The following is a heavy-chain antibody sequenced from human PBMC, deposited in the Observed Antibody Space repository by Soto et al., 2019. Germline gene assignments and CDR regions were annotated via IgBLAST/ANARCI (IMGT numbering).Heavy chain of an antibody. J-gene: IGHJ6*02. Sequence: SETLSLTCTVTGGSISSSSYYWGWIRQPPGKGLEWIGSIYYSGSTYYNPSLKSRVTISVDTSKNQFSLKLSSVTAADTAVYYCARREEGYYYGMDVWGQGTTVTVSS. CDR2: IYYSGST. CDR3: ARREEGYYYGMDV. CDR1: GGSISSSSYY. V-gene: IGHV4-39*01.